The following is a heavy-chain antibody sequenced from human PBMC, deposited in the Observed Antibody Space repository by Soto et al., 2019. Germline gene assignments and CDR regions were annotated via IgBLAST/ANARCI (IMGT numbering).Heavy chain of an antibody. CDR1: GFTFTSYW. CDR2: IKRDGSET. CDR3: GRHELRNGVGV. D-gene: IGHD1-26*01. J-gene: IGHJ6*02. Sequence: GGSLRLSCVASGFTFTSYWLSWVRQTPGKGLEWVTNIKRDGSETKYVDSVNTRLTNYRDNAKNSVYLQMNSLKVEDTALYYCGRHELRNGVGVWGQGTTVTVSS. V-gene: IGHV3-7*01.